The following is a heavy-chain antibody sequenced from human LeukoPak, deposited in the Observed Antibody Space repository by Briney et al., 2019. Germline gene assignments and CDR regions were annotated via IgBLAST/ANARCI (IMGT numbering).Heavy chain of an antibody. J-gene: IGHJ4*02. D-gene: IGHD6-13*01. Sequence: GGSLRLSCAASGFTFSSYEMNWVRQAPGKGLEWVSYISSSGSTIYYADSVKGRFTISRDNAKNSLYLQMNSLRAEGTAVYYCAREEQQLLDYWGQGTLVTVSS. CDR3: AREEQQLLDY. CDR2: ISSSGSTI. CDR1: GFTFSSYE. V-gene: IGHV3-48*03.